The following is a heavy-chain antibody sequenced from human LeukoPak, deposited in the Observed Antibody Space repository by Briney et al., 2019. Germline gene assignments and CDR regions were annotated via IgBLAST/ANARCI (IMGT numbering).Heavy chain of an antibody. Sequence: PGGSLRLSCVVSGFTFSSYEMNWVRQAPGKGLERLSHISSSGSSIQYADSVKGRFTISRDNAKNSLYLQMNSLRAEDTAVYYCARTRDGPFDYWGQGTLVTVSS. J-gene: IGHJ4*02. V-gene: IGHV3-48*03. CDR3: ARTRDGPFDY. D-gene: IGHD5-24*01. CDR2: ISSSGSSI. CDR1: GFTFSSYE.